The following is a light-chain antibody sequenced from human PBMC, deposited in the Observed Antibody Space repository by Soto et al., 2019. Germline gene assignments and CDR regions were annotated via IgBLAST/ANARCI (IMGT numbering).Light chain of an antibody. J-gene: IGKJ3*01. V-gene: IGKV1-27*01. Sequence: DIQMTQSPSSLSASVGDRVTITCRASQDMSNFLVWLQQKPGKVPNLLIYGASTLQSGVPSRFSGSGSETDFTLTISSLQPEDVATYFCQKYNSAPFTFGPGTTVAIK. CDR2: GAS. CDR1: QDMSNF. CDR3: QKYNSAPFT.